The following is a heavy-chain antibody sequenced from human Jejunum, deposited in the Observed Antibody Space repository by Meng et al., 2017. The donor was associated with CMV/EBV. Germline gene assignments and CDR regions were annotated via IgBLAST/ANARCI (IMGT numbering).Heavy chain of an antibody. J-gene: IGHJ4*02. CDR1: GYTFTSYG. CDR3: AREADGATFDY. D-gene: IGHD1-26*01. V-gene: IGHV1-18*01. Sequence: QMVQFGGEVKKPGASGKVSCKASGYTFTSYGISWVRQAPGQGLEWMGWISGYNGNTNYAQKLQGRVTMTTDTSTSTAYMELRSLRSDDTAVYYCAREADGATFDYWGQGTLVTVSS. CDR2: ISGYNGNT.